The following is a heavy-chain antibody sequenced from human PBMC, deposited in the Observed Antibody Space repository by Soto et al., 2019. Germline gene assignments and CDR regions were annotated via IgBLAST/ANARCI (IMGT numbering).Heavy chain of an antibody. V-gene: IGHV4-34*01. CDR1: GGSFSGYY. CDR2: INHSGST. Sequence: SETLSLTCAVYGGSFSGYYWSWIRQPPGKGLEWIGEINHSGSTNYNPSLKSRVTISVDTSKNQFSLKLSSVTVADTAVYYCARGAWLRLKRYFDYWGQGTLVTVSS. D-gene: IGHD5-12*01. J-gene: IGHJ4*02. CDR3: ARGAWLRLKRYFDY.